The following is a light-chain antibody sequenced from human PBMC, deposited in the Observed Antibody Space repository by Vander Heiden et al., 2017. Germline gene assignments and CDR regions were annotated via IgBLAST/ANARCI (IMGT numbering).Light chain of an antibody. CDR3: QQSYNDPRS. Sequence: DIQLTQSPSSLSATVGDRVTITCRASQSIGTYLNWYQQRPGKVPQLLIYDTSSLHSGVASRFRGSGSGTDFALTITGLQPDDFATYYCQQSYNDPRSFGQGTRVEIK. CDR1: QSIGTY. J-gene: IGKJ1*01. CDR2: DTS. V-gene: IGKV1-39*01.